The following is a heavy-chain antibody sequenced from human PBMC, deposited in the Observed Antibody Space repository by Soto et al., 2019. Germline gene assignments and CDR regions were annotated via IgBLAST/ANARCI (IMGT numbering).Heavy chain of an antibody. V-gene: IGHV3-30*18. Sequence: GGSLRLSCAASGFTFSSYGMHWVRQAPGKGLEWVAVISYDGSNKYYADSVKGRFTISRDNSKNTLYLQMNSLRAEDTAVYYCAKAFFDDFWSGYPPWFDPWGQGTLVTVS. CDR2: ISYDGSNK. CDR3: AKAFFDDFWSGYPPWFDP. CDR1: GFTFSSYG. J-gene: IGHJ5*02. D-gene: IGHD3-3*01.